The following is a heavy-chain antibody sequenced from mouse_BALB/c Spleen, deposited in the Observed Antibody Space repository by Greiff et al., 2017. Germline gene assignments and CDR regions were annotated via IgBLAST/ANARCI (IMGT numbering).Heavy chain of an antibody. CDR1: GFSLTSYG. J-gene: IGHJ3*01. V-gene: IGHV2-9*02. Sequence: QVQLQQSGPGLVAPSQSLSITCTVSGFSLTSYGVHWVRQPPGKGLEWLGVIWAGGSTNYNSALMSRLSISKDNSKSQVFLKMNSLQTDDTAMYYCATYDGYPRFAYWGQGTLVTVSA. CDR2: IWAGGST. D-gene: IGHD2-3*01. CDR3: ATYDGYPRFAY.